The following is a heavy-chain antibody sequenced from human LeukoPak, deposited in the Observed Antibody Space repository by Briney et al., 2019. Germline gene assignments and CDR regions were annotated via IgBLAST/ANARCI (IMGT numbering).Heavy chain of an antibody. D-gene: IGHD3-22*01. J-gene: IGHJ4*02. CDR3: ARSGDYYDSSGYRY. Sequence: ASVKVSCKASGYTFTSYGISWVRRAPGQGLEWMGWISAYNGNTNYAQKLQGRVTMTTDTSTSTAYMELRSLRSDDTAVYYCARSGDYYDSSGYRYWGQGTLVTVSS. CDR2: ISAYNGNT. CDR1: GYTFTSYG. V-gene: IGHV1-18*01.